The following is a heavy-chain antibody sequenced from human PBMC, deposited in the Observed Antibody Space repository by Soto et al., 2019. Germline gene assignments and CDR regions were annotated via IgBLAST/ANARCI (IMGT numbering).Heavy chain of an antibody. D-gene: IGHD1-7*01. J-gene: IGHJ3*02. V-gene: IGHV3-13*01. CDR3: ARAGMHNWNLLRAFEI. CDR1: GFTFRVYD. Sequence: EVQLVESGGGLVQPGGSLRLSCAASGFTFRVYDMLWVRQGAGTGLEWVSTIGTAGDTYYAGYVKGRFTISRENAKNSMYLQMNNRGAGDTAVYFCARAGMHNWNLLRAFEIWGHGTMVTVS. CDR2: IGTAGDT.